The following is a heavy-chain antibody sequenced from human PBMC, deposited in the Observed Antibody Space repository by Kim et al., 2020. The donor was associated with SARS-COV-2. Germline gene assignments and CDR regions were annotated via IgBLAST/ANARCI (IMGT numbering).Heavy chain of an antibody. J-gene: IGHJ6*02. Sequence: GGSLRLSCAASGFTFSSYAMSWVRQAPGKGPEWVSAISGSGGSTYYADSVKGRFTISRDNSKNTLHLHMSSLRVEDTAIYYCAKVSPSSTSRYYYVMDVWGQGTTVTVSS. CDR3: AKVSPSSTSRYYYVMDV. CDR1: GFTFSSYA. CDR2: ISGSGGST. D-gene: IGHD2-2*01. V-gene: IGHV3-23*01.